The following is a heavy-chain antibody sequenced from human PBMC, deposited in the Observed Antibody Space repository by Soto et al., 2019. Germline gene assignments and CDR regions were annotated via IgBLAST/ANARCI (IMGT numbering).Heavy chain of an antibody. D-gene: IGHD3-3*01. CDR2: IRSKTYDKTT. V-gene: IGHV3-49*03. J-gene: IGHJ4*02. CDR1: GFTFGDYA. CDR3: GRMAWTGYYFDY. Sequence: GGSLRLSCTASGFTFGDYAMSWFRQAPGKGLEWVGFIRSKTYDKTTEYAASVKGRFTISRDDSKSIAYLQINSLRTEDTAVYYCGRMAWTGYYFDYWGQGTLVTVSS.